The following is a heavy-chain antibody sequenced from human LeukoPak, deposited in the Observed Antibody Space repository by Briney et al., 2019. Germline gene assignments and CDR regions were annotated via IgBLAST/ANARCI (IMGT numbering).Heavy chain of an antibody. V-gene: IGHV1-2*02. CDR2: INPNSGGT. CDR1: GYTFTVHF. D-gene: IGHD1-1*01. J-gene: IGHJ5*02. CDR3: AREETGEGWFDP. Sequence: GASVTDSCMASGYTFTVHFMHWVRQAPGQGREWMGWINPNSGGTNYARKFQGRVTMTRDTSISTAYMELSRLTSDDTAVYYCAREETGEGWFDPWGQGTLVTVSS.